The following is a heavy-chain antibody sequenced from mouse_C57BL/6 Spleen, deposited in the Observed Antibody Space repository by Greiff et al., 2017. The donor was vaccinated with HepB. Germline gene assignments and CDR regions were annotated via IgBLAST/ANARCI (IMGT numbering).Heavy chain of an antibody. Sequence: EVKLVESGGGLVKPGGSLKLSCAASGFTFSSYAMSWVRQTPEKRLEWVATISDGGSYTYYPDNVKGRFTISRDNAKNNLYLQMSHLKSEDTAMYYCARPTMGRDYFDYWGQGTTLTVSS. CDR3: ARPTMGRDYFDY. CDR1: GFTFSSYA. D-gene: IGHD2-10*01. V-gene: IGHV5-4*03. CDR2: ISDGGSYT. J-gene: IGHJ2*01.